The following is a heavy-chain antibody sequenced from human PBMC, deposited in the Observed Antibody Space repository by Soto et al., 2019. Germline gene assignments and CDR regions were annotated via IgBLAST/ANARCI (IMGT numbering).Heavy chain of an antibody. CDR2: ISAYNGNT. Sequence: GASVKVSCKASGYTFTSYGISWVRQAPGQGLEWMGWISAYNGNTNYAQKLQGRVTMTTDTSTSTAYMELRSLRSDDTAVYYCAGVHRTRDRITGTTSPGRFDPWGQGTLVTVSS. V-gene: IGHV1-18*01. CDR3: AGVHRTRDRITGTTSPGRFDP. J-gene: IGHJ5*02. D-gene: IGHD1-7*01. CDR1: GYTFTSYG.